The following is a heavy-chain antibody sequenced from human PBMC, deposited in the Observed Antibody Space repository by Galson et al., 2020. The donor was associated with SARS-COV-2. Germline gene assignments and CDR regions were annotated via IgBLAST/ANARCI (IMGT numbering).Heavy chain of an antibody. CDR1: GFTFDDYA. Sequence: SLKISCAASGFTFDDYAMHWVRQAPGKGLEWVSGISWNSGSIGYADSVKGRFTISRDNAKNTLYLQMNSLRAEDTALYYCAKDQCIAVAGPPRGAFDIWGQGTMVTVSS. V-gene: IGHV3-9*01. CDR2: ISWNSGSI. CDR3: AKDQCIAVAGPPRGAFDI. D-gene: IGHD6-19*01. J-gene: IGHJ3*02.